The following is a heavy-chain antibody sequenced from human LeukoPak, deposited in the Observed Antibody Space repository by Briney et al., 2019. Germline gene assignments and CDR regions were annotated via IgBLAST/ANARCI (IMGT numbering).Heavy chain of an antibody. CDR2: IYYSGST. J-gene: IGHJ4*02. Sequence: SETLSLTCTVSGGSISSYYWSWIRQPPGKGLEWIGYIYYSGSTNYNPSLKSRVTISVDTSKNQFSLKLSSVTAADTAVYYCARAPRRGYTYGLDYWGQGTLVTVSS. D-gene: IGHD5-18*01. CDR1: GGSISSYY. V-gene: IGHV4-59*08. CDR3: ARAPRRGYTYGLDY.